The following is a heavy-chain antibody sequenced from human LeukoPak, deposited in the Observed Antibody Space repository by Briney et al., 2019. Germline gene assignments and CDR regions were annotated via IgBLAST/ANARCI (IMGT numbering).Heavy chain of an antibody. V-gene: IGHV4-30-4*01. CDR2: IYYSGST. CDR3: ARAGSSMVRGVALGH. D-gene: IGHD3-10*01. CDR1: GGSISSGDYY. J-gene: IGHJ5*02. Sequence: SETLSLTCTVSGGSISSGDYYWSWIRQPPGKGLEWLGYIYYSGSTYYNPSLKSRVTISVDTSKNQFSLKLSSVTAADTAVYYCARAGSSMVRGVALGHWGQGTLVTVSS.